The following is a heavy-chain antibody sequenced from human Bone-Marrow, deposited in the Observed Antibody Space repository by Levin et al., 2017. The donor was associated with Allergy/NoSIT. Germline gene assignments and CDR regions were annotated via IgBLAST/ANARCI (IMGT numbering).Heavy chain of an antibody. V-gene: IGHV3-21*01. CDR1: GFTFSSFN. J-gene: IGHJ5*02. Sequence: GGSLRLSCAASGFTFSSFNMNWVRQAPGKGLEWVASISSSSTNIFYGDSVRGRFTISRDNDKNSFYLEMNRLRAEDTAVYYCARVSGGNWYDPWGQGTLVTVSS. CDR2: ISSSSTNI. CDR3: ARVSGGNWYDP.